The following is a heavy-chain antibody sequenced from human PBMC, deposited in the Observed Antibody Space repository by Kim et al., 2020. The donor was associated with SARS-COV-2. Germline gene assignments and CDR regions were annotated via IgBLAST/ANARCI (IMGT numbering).Heavy chain of an antibody. J-gene: IGHJ5*02. V-gene: IGHV1-18*01. Sequence: YAQKLQGRVTMTTDTSTSTAYMELRSLGSDDTAVYYCARDFLSTPRRFDPWGQGTLVTVSS. CDR3: ARDFLSTPRRFDP. D-gene: IGHD2-15*01.